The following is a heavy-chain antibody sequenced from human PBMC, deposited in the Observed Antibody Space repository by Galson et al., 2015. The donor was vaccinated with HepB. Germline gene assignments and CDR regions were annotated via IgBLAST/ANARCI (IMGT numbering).Heavy chain of an antibody. CDR1: GYTFTRHG. CDR3: ARSTVTISSDWFDP. J-gene: IGHJ5*02. D-gene: IGHD4-11*01. V-gene: IGHV1-18*01. CDR2: ITGYNGNT. Sequence: SVKVSCKASGYTFTRHGITWVRQAPGQGLEWIGWITGYNGNTNYAPKRQGRVTMTTDTSTNTAYMELRNLGSDDTAVYYCARSTVTISSDWFDPWGQGTLVIVSS.